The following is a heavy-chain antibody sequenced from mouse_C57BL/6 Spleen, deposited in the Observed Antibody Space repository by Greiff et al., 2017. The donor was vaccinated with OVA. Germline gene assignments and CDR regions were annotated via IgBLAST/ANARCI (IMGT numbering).Heavy chain of an antibody. J-gene: IGHJ1*03. CDR2: IYPGSGNT. D-gene: IGHD2-4*01. V-gene: IGHV1-66*01. Sequence: QVQLQQSGPELVKPGASVKISCKASGYSFTSYYIHWVKQRPGQGLEWIGWIYPGSGNTKYNEKFKGKATLTADTSSSTAYMQLSSLTSEDSAVYYCARGYDYDGDGYFDVWGTGTTVTVSS. CDR3: ARGYDYDGDGYFDV. CDR1: GYSFTSYY.